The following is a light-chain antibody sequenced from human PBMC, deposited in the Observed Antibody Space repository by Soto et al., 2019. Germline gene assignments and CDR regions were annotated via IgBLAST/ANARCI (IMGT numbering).Light chain of an antibody. Sequence: DLPMTQSPSSLSASVGDRVTITCQASQDITNFLNWYQQKPGKAPKLLIYDASTLQTGVPSRFSGSGSGTAFSFTISSLQPEDIATYYCQQFDDVPYSFGQGTKVAIK. CDR2: DAS. V-gene: IGKV1-33*01. J-gene: IGKJ2*03. CDR3: QQFDDVPYS. CDR1: QDITNF.